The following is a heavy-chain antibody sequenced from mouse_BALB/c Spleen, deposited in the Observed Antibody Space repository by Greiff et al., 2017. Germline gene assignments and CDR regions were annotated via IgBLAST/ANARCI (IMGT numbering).Heavy chain of an antibody. Sequence: VKLQQSGAELVRPGVSVKISCKGSGYTFTDYAMHWVKQSHAKSLEWIGVISTYYGDASYNQKFKGKATMTVDKSSSTAYMELARLTSEDSAIYYCARGGNWAMDYWGQGTSVTVSS. V-gene: IGHV1S137*01. CDR1: GYTFTDYA. CDR2: ISTYYGDA. CDR3: ARGGNWAMDY. D-gene: IGHD2-1*01. J-gene: IGHJ4*01.